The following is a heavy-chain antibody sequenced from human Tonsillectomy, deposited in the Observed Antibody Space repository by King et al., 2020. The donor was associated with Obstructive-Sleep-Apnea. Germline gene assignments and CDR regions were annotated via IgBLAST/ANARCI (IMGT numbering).Heavy chain of an antibody. Sequence: VQLVESGGGVVQPGRSLRLSCAASGFTFSSYGMHWVRQAPGKGLEWVAVISDDGSNKFYADSVKGRFTISRDNSKSTLYVQMNSLRVDDTAVYHCAKGKGSGTYSPGVDVWGEGTTVTVSS. CDR1: GFTFSSYG. D-gene: IGHD3-10*01. CDR2: ISDDGSNK. CDR3: AKGKGSGTYSPGVDV. J-gene: IGHJ6*04. V-gene: IGHV3-30*18.